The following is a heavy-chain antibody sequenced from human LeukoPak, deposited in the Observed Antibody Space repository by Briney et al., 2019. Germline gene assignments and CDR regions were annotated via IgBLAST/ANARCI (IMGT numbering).Heavy chain of an antibody. CDR1: GGSFSGYY. CDR3: ARVPRWGHPQYADAFDI. Sequence: SETLSLTCAVYGGSFSGYYWSWIRQPPGKGLEWIGEINHSGSTNYNPSLKSRVTIPVDTSKNQFSLKLSSVTAADTAVYYCARVPRWGHPQYADAFDIWGQGTMVTVSS. CDR2: INHSGST. V-gene: IGHV4-34*01. J-gene: IGHJ3*02. D-gene: IGHD2-2*01.